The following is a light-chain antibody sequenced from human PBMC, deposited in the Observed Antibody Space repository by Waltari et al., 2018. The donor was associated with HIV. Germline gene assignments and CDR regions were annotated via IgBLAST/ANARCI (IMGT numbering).Light chain of an antibody. V-gene: IGLV1-47*01. Sequence: QSVLTQPPSASGTPGPRVTLSCSGSSSNIGSNYVYWYQQLPGTAPKLLIYSNNQRPSGVPDRFSGSKSGTSASLAISGLRSEDEADYYCAAWDDSLSGRVFGGGTKLTVL. CDR1: SSNIGSNY. J-gene: IGLJ3*02. CDR3: AAWDDSLSGRV. CDR2: SNN.